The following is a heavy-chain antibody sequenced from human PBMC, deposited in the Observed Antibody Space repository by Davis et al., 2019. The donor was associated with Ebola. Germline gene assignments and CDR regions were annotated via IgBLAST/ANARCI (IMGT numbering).Heavy chain of an antibody. V-gene: IGHV4-34*01. CDR1: GGSFSGYY. D-gene: IGHD1-1*01. CDR3: ARNWYFDY. CDR2: INHSGST. J-gene: IGHJ4*02. Sequence: MPSETLSLTCAAYGGSFSGYYWSWIRQPPGKGLEWIGEINHSGSTNYNPSLKSRVTISVDTSKNQFSLKLSSVTAADTAVYYCARNWYFDYWGQGTLVTVSS.